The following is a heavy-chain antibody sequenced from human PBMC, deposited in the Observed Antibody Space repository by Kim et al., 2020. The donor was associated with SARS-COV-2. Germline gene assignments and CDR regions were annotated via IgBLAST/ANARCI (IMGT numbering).Heavy chain of an antibody. J-gene: IGHJ4*02. CDR1: GGSFSGYY. Sequence: SETLSLTCAVYGGSFSGYYWSWIRQPPGKGLEWIGEINHSGSTNYNPSLKSRVTISVDTSKNQFSLKLSSVTAADTAVYYCAIFAQEGYWGQGTLVTVSS. V-gene: IGHV4-34*01. CDR3: AIFAQEGY. CDR2: INHSGST.